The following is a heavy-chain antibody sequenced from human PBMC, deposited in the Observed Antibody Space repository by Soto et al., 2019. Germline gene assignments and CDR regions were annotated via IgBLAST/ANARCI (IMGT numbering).Heavy chain of an antibody. CDR2: ISGSGGST. J-gene: IGHJ5*02. Sequence: PGGSLRLSCAASGFTFSDYYMSWIRQAPGKGLEWVSAISGSGGSTYYADSVKGRFTISRDNSKNTLYLQMNSLRAENTAVYYCAKGVSQQLTSWFDPWGQGTLVTVSS. D-gene: IGHD6-13*01. CDR3: AKGVSQQLTSWFDP. V-gene: IGHV3-23*01. CDR1: GFTFSDYY.